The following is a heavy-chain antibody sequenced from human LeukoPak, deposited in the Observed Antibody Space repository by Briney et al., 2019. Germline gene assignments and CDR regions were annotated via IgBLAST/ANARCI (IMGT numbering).Heavy chain of an antibody. D-gene: IGHD5-24*01. V-gene: IGHV3-7*01. CDR2: IFPDGHQE. CDR1: GFSFSSYH. Sequence: GGSLRLSCVASGFSFSSYHMSWVRQAPGKGLGCVAHIFPDGHQESCDASVRGRFTVSRDNAKNSVFLQMNSLRVEDTAIYYCARWRWQQSEFDLWGQGALVTVSS. J-gene: IGHJ4*02. CDR3: ARWRWQQSEFDL.